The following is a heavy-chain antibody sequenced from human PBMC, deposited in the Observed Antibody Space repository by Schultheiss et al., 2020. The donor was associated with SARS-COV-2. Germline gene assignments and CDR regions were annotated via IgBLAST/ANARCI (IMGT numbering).Heavy chain of an antibody. CDR1: GFTFSSYW. CDR2: INSDGSST. CDR3: ARNGAARDSSGHYYGY. Sequence: GGSLRLSCAASGFTFSSYWMHWVRQAPGKGLVWVSRINSDGSSTSYADSVEGRFTISRDNFKNTLYLQMNSLGAEDTAVYYCARNGAARDSSGHYYGYWGQGTLVTVSS. V-gene: IGHV3-74*01. J-gene: IGHJ4*02. D-gene: IGHD3-22*01.